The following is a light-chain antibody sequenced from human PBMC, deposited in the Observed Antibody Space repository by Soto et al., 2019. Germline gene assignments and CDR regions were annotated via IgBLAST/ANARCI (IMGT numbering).Light chain of an antibody. Sequence: DIQMTQSPSALSASVGDRVTITCRASQSITNYLNRYQHKPGQAPNLLLYAASTLQAGVPSRFRGSGSGTDFTLTISSLQPEDFATYFCQQSKSSPPTFGGWTKVDIK. CDR2: AAS. CDR3: QQSKSSPPT. J-gene: IGKJ4*01. CDR1: QSITNY. V-gene: IGKV1-39*01.